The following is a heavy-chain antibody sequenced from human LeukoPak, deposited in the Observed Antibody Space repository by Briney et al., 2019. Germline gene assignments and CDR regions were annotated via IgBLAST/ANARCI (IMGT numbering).Heavy chain of an antibody. D-gene: IGHD6-6*01. CDR1: GFSLRNYW. CDR3: ARYSSSSGGASYYLDY. J-gene: IGHJ4*01. CDR2: IGGDGSVT. V-gene: IGHV3-74*01. Sequence: GGSLRLSCAASGFSLRNYWMHWVRQAPGKRLVWVSRIGGDGSVTNYADSVKGRFTISRDNAKNTLFLQINGLRAEDTAVYYCARYSSSSGGASYYLDYWGHGTLVTVSS.